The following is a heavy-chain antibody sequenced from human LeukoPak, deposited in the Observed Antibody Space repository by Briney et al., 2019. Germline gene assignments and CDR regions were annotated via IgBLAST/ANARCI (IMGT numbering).Heavy chain of an antibody. CDR2: IKPDGTTK. V-gene: IGHV3-7*03. J-gene: IGHJ4*02. Sequence: GGSLRLSCAASGFPFSSYSMTWVRQAPGKGLEWVANIKPDGTTKFYVDSVKGRFTISRDNALNSLYLQMNSLRAEDTAIYYCAKDMDYYDSSGYYEKGNFDYWGQGTLVTVSS. CDR3: AKDMDYYDSSGYYEKGNFDY. D-gene: IGHD3-22*01. CDR1: GFPFSSYS.